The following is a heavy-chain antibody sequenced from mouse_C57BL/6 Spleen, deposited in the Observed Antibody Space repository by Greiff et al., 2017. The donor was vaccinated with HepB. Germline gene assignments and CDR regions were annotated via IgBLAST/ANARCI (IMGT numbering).Heavy chain of an antibody. CDR2: IDPSDSDT. D-gene: IGHD2-12*01. Sequence: VQLQQPGAELVKPGASVKLSCKASGYTFTSYWMQWVKQRPGQGLEWIGEIDPSDSDTNYNQKFKGKATLTVDTSSSTAYMQLSSLTSEDSAVYYCARTVSTSYYYAMDYWGQGTSVTVSS. V-gene: IGHV1-50*01. CDR1: GYTFTSYW. CDR3: ARTVSTSYYYAMDY. J-gene: IGHJ4*01.